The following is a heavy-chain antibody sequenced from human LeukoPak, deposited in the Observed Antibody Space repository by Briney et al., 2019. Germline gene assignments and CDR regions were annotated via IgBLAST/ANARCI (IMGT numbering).Heavy chain of an antibody. CDR2: IYASGST. CDR1: GGSISTYN. D-gene: IGHD1-26*01. J-gene: IGHJ5*02. V-gene: IGHV4-4*07. Sequence: SETLSLTCTVSGGSISTYNWSWIRQPAGKGLEWIGRIYASGSTNYKPSLKSRVTMSVDTSKNQFSLKLTSVTAADTAVYYCARETHSGRYSLDNWFDPWGQGTLVTVSS. CDR3: ARETHSGRYSLDNWFDP.